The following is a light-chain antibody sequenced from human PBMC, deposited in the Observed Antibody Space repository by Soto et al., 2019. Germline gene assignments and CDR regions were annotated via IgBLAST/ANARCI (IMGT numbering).Light chain of an antibody. CDR2: EVS. J-gene: IGLJ1*01. V-gene: IGLV2-23*02. CDR3: CSYAGSSTDAV. CDR1: SSDVGSYNL. Sequence: QPVLTQPASVSGSPGQSITISCTGTSSDVGSYNLVSWYQQHPGKAPKLMIYEVSKRPSGVSNRFSGSKSGNTASLTISGLQAEDEADYYCCSYAGSSTDAVFGTGTKLTVL.